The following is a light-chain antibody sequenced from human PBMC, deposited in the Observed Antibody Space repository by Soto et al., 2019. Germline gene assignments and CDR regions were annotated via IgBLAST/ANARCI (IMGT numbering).Light chain of an antibody. CDR2: WAS. Sequence: DIVMTQSPDSLAVSLGERATINCKSSQTILYSSNNKNQLAWYQQKPGQPPKLLFYWASTRESGVPDRFSGSESGTXXXLXXSXLQAEDVAVYXXQQYYSPPYTFGQGTKLEI. CDR1: QTILYSSNNKNQ. V-gene: IGKV4-1*01. J-gene: IGKJ2*01. CDR3: QQYYSPPYT.